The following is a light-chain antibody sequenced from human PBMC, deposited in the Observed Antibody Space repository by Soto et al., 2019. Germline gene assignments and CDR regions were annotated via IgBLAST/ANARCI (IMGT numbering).Light chain of an antibody. CDR2: AAS. CDR3: QQCYSTPHT. CDR1: QSISSW. J-gene: IGKJ1*01. V-gene: IGKV1-39*01. Sequence: ATVGGGGHSTCRASQSISSWLAWYQQKPGKAPKLLIYAASSLQSGVPSRFSGSGSGTDFTLTISSLQPEDFATYYCQQCYSTPHTFGQGTKVDIK.